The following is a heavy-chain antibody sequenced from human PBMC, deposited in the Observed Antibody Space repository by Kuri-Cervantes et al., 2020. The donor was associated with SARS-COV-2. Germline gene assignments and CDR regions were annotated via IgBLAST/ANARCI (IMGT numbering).Heavy chain of an antibody. CDR3: ARGVETGGGAFGI. CDR1: GFTFSSYA. CDR2: ISYDGSNK. Sequence: LTCAASGFTFSSYAMHRVRQAPGKGLEWVAVISYDGSNKYYADSVKGRFTITRDNSKNTLYLQMNSLRAEDTAVYYCARGVETGGGAFGIWGQGTMVTVSS. D-gene: IGHD3-16*01. V-gene: IGHV3-30-3*01. J-gene: IGHJ3*02.